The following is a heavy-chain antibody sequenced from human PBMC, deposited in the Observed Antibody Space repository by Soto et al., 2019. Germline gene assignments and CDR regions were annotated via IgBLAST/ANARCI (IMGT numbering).Heavy chain of an antibody. CDR1: GFTFSTYA. CDR2: IWYDGSNK. V-gene: IGHV3-33*01. Sequence: PGGSLRLSCAASGFTFSTYAMHWVRQAPGKGLEWVAIIWYDGSNKYYADSVKGRFTISRDNSKNTLYLQMNSLRAEDTAVFYCARELHDSRGWRADYYYGMDVWGQGXTVTVYS. D-gene: IGHD6-19*01. J-gene: IGHJ6*02. CDR3: ARELHDSRGWRADYYYGMDV.